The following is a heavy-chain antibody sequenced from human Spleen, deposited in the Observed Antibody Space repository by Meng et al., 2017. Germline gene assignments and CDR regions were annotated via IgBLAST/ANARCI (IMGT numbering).Heavy chain of an antibody. CDR3: ARGPLWFGELSGNWFDP. V-gene: IGHV4-34*01. J-gene: IGHJ5*02. D-gene: IGHD3-10*01. CDR2: INHSGST. Sequence: SETLSLTCAVYGGSFSGYYWSWIRQPPGKGLEWIGEINHSGSTNYNPSLESRATISVDTSQNNLSLKLSSVTAADTAVYYCARGPLWFGELSGNWFDPWGQGTLVTVSS. CDR1: GGSFSGYY.